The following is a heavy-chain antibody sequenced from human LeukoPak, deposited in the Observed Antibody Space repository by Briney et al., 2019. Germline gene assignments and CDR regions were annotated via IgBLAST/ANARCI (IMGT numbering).Heavy chain of an antibody. D-gene: IGHD5-18*01. CDR3: ARDSVTAMVKIYFDY. Sequence: SGGSLSLSCAASGFTFSSYEMNWVRQAARKGLGWVSYISSSGSTIYYADSVKGRFTIYRDNAKNSLYLQMNSLRAEDTAVYYCARDSVTAMVKIYFDYWGQGTLVTVSS. V-gene: IGHV3-48*03. CDR2: ISSSGSTI. J-gene: IGHJ4*02. CDR1: GFTFSSYE.